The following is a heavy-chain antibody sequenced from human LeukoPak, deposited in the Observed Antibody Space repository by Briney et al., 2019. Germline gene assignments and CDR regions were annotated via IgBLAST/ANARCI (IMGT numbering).Heavy chain of an antibody. CDR2: INHSGST. D-gene: IGHD3-9*01. CDR3: ARGIQYYDILTGYYRSRWFDP. Sequence: PSETLSLTCAVYGGSFSGYYWSWIRQPPGEGLEWIGEINHSGSTNYNPSLKSRVTISVDTSKNQFSLKLSSVTAADTAVYYCARGIQYYDILTGYYRSRWFDPWGQGALVTVSS. V-gene: IGHV4-34*01. CDR1: GGSFSGYY. J-gene: IGHJ5*02.